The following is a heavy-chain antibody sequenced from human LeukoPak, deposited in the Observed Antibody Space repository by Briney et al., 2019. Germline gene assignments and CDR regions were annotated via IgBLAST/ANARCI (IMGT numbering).Heavy chain of an antibody. Sequence: PSETLSLTCTVSGASISNTYYWSWIRQLPGKGLEWIGNLYNIGSITHKPSLKSRVTMSIDMSKNQFSLRLTSVTAADTAVYFCATNSTGSAFDYWGQGILVTVSS. V-gene: IGHV4-59*08. J-gene: IGHJ4*02. CDR1: GASISNTYY. D-gene: IGHD2/OR15-2a*01. CDR3: ATNSTGSAFDY. CDR2: LYNIGSI.